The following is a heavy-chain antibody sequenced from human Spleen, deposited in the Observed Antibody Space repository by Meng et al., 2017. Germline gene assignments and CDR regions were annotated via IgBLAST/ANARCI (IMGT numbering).Heavy chain of an antibody. Sequence: QLQQSGTGVTEPGTSDKISMKSSCSPFLSYARSWVRQAPGQALDVMRWISGYNGNTNYAQKFQCRVTITRDTSTSTAYMELRSLKSDDTAVYYCARVPQWELLAPEYWGQGTLVTVSS. CDR2: ISGYNGNT. J-gene: IGHJ1*01. D-gene: IGHD1-26*01. CDR1: CSPFLSYA. V-gene: IGHV1-18*01. CDR3: ARVPQWELLAPEY.